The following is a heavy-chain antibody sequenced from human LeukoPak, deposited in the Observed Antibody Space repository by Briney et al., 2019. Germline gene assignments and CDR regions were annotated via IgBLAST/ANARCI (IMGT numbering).Heavy chain of an antibody. D-gene: IGHD2-2*03. CDR1: GYTFTGYY. CDR2: INPNSGGT. Sequence: GASVKVSCKASGYTFTGYYMHWVRQAPGQGLEWMGWINPNSGGTNYAQKFQGRVTMTRDTSISTAYMELSRLRSDDTAVYYCASGHCSSTSCYAFWWFDPWGQGILVTVSS. J-gene: IGHJ5*02. V-gene: IGHV1-2*02. CDR3: ASGHCSSTSCYAFWWFDP.